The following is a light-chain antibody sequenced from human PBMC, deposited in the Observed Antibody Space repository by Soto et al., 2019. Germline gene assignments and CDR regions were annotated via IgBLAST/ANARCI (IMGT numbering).Light chain of an antibody. J-gene: IGLJ2*01. V-gene: IGLV1-40*01. CDR3: QSYDSSLSGTV. CDR1: SSNIGAGYD. CDR2: GNS. Sequence: QSVLTQPPSVSGAPGQRVTISCTGSSSNIGAGYDVHWYQQLPGTAPKLLIYGNSNRPSGVPERFSGSKSGTSASLAITGHQAEDEADYYCQSYDSSLSGTVFGGGTKLTVL.